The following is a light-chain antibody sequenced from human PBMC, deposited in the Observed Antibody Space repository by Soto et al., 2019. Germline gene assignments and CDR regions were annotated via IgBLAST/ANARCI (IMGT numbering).Light chain of an antibody. CDR1: QSVSSY. Sequence: EIVLTQSPATLSLSPGERATLSCRSSQSVSSYLAWYQQKPGQAPRLLIHDSSYRATGIPARFSGSGSGTDFTLTISSLEPEDLAVYYCQQRSDWSSITFGHGTRLEI. CDR3: QQRSDWSSIT. CDR2: DSS. J-gene: IGKJ5*01. V-gene: IGKV3-11*01.